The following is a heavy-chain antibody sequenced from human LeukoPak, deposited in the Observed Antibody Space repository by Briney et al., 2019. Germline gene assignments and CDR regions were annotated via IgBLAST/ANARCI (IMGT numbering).Heavy chain of an antibody. J-gene: IGHJ4*02. Sequence: GGSLRLSCAASGFTFDDYAMHWVRQAPGKGLEWVSGISWNSGSIGYADSVKGRFTISRDNAKNSLYLQMNSLRAEDTALYYCAKAHAAGTLRGWGQGTLVTVSS. CDR1: GFTFDDYA. D-gene: IGHD6-13*01. CDR3: AKAHAAGTLRG. V-gene: IGHV3-9*01. CDR2: ISWNSGSI.